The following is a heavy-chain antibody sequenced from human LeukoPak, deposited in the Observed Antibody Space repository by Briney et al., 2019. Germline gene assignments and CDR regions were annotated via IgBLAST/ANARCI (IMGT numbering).Heavy chain of an antibody. CDR3: ARRGVVPAAPFDY. Sequence: ASVKVSCKASGYTFTGYYMHWVRPAPGQGLEWMGWINPNSGGTNYAQKFQGRVTMTRDTSISTAYMGMSRLRADDTAVYYCARRGVVPAAPFDYWGQGTLVTVSS. J-gene: IGHJ4*02. D-gene: IGHD2-2*01. V-gene: IGHV1-2*02. CDR2: INPNSGGT. CDR1: GYTFTGYY.